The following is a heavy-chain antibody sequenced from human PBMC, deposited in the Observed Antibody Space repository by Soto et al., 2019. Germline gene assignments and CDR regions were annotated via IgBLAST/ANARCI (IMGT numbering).Heavy chain of an antibody. D-gene: IGHD1-1*01. J-gene: IGHJ6*02. CDR1: GVSVSSGDYY. V-gene: IGHV4-31*03. CDR3: ARDSGGNSENYYGLDV. Sequence: QVQLQESGPGLVKPSQTLSLSCTVYGVSVSSGDYYWSWIRQHAGGGLEWIGYIDRSGSTYYRPSLRGRVIMSVDTSTNQISLRLLSVTAADTAMYYCARDSGGNSENYYGLDVWGHGTTVTVSS. CDR2: IDRSGST.